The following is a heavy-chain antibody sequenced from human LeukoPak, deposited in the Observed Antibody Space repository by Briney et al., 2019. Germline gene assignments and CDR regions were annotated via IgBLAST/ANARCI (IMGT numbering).Heavy chain of an antibody. CDR1: GFTFSSYS. J-gene: IGHJ2*01. CDR2: ISSSSSYI. CDR3: ARDFYWGPHPEWYFDL. D-gene: IGHD3-9*01. Sequence: GGSLRLSCAASGFTFSSYSMNWVRQAPGKGLEWVSSISSSSSYIYYADSVKGRFTISRDNAKNSLYLQMNSLRAEDTAVYYCARDFYWGPHPEWYFDLWGRGTLVTVSS. V-gene: IGHV3-21*01.